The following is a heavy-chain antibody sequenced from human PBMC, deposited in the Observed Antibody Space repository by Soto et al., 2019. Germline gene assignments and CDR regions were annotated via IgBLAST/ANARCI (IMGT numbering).Heavy chain of an antibody. CDR3: ARDPLLVVTAVELYFDY. J-gene: IGHJ4*02. CDR1: GFTFSSYA. D-gene: IGHD2-21*02. V-gene: IGHV3-30-3*01. Sequence: QVQLVESGGGVVQPGRSLRLSCAASGFTFSSYAMHWVRQAPGKGLEWVAVISYDGSNKYYADSVKGRFTISRDNSKNTLYLQMNSLRAEDTAVYYCARDPLLVVTAVELYFDYWGQGTLVTVSS. CDR2: ISYDGSNK.